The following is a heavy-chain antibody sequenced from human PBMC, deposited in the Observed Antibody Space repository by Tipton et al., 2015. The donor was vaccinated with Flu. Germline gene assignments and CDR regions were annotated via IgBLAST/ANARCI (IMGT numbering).Heavy chain of an antibody. J-gene: IGHJ5*02. Sequence: QLVQSGAEVKKPGSSVKVSCKASGGTFSSYAISWVRQAPGQGLEWMGRIIPIFGTANYAQKFQGRVTITADESTSTAYMELSSLRSEDTAVYYCARGPDIVLVPAAMGWFDPWGQGTLVTVSS. D-gene: IGHD2-2*01. CDR1: GGTFSSYA. V-gene: IGHV1-69*18. CDR3: ARGPDIVLVPAAMGWFDP. CDR2: IIPIFGTA.